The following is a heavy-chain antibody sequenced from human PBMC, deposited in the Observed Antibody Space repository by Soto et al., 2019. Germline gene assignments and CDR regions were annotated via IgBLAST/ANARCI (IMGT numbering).Heavy chain of an antibody. J-gene: IGHJ6*02. D-gene: IGHD3-3*01. Sequence: QVQVVESGGGVVQPGRSLRLSCAASGFTFSSFGMHWVRQAPGKGLEWVSLIWYDGSKKSYGDSVKGRFTISRDNSRNTVYLQMNSLRADDTAVYYCARDASYYSLWSGYYPSRNGMDVWGQRTTVPVSS. CDR1: GFTFSSFG. CDR3: ARDASYYSLWSGYYPSRNGMDV. V-gene: IGHV3-33*01. CDR2: IWYDGSKK.